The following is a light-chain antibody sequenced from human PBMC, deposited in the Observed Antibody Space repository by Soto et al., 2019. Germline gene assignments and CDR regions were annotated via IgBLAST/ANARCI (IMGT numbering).Light chain of an antibody. CDR3: GSWDSSLSAYV. CDR1: SSNIGSNY. J-gene: IGLJ1*01. CDR2: DND. V-gene: IGLV1-51*01. Sequence: QSVLTQPPSVSAAPGQKVTISCSGSSSNIGSNYVFWYQQLPGTAPKLLIYDNDKRPSGIPDRFSGSKSGTSATLGFTGLQTGDEADYYCGSWDSSLSAYVFGTGTKVTVL.